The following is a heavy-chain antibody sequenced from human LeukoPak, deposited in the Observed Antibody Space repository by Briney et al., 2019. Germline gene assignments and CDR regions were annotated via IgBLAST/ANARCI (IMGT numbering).Heavy chain of an antibody. Sequence: GGSLRLSCAASGFTFSSYSMNWVRQAPGKGLEWVSSISSSSSYIYYADSVKGRFTISRDNAKNSLYLQMNSLRAEDTAVYYCARDRSPGNFDYWGQGTLVTVPS. D-gene: IGHD3-10*01. J-gene: IGHJ4*02. CDR2: ISSSSSYI. V-gene: IGHV3-21*01. CDR3: ARDRSPGNFDY. CDR1: GFTFSSYS.